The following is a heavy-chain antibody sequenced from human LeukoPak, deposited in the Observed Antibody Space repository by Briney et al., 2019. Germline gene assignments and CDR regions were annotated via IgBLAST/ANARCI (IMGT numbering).Heavy chain of an antibody. Sequence: SETLSLTCTVSGGSVSSSSYYWGWIRQPPGKGLEWIGSISYNGTNYNNPSPKSRVSISIDTSKNQFSVKLTSVTAADTAMYYCASLGTLRSWGQGTLVTVSS. CDR1: GGSVSSSSYY. CDR2: ISYNGTN. CDR3: ASLGTLRS. D-gene: IGHD7-27*01. J-gene: IGHJ5*02. V-gene: IGHV4-39*01.